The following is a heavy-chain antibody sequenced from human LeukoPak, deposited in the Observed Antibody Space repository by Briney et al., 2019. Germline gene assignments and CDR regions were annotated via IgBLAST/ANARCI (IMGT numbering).Heavy chain of an antibody. CDR3: ATSWGPDTSAFRWGRDGMDV. CDR1: GLTFNNYA. CDR2: IIKSGGHS. D-gene: IGHD3-16*01. V-gene: IGHV3-23*01. J-gene: IGHJ6*02. Sequence: GGSLRLCCAVSGLTFNNYAMSWVRQDPGKGLEWVSAIIKSGGHSSYAASAKGRFTIYRDNSKNTQYLQMNRLRAEDTAVYYCATSWGPDTSAFRWGRDGMDVWGQGTTVIVS.